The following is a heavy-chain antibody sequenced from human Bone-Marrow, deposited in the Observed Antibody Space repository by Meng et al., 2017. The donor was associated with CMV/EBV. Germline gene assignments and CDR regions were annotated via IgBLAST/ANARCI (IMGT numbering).Heavy chain of an antibody. CDR1: GYGFTTYG. Sequence: ASVKVSCKASGYGFTTYGITWVRQAPGQGLEWMGWISAYNGHTSYSQKFQGRVTLTTDTSTSTAFMDLRSLRSDDTAVYYCARVMELRSRLKYYFDYWGQGTLVTVPQ. CDR2: ISAYNGHT. D-gene: IGHD1-7*01. CDR3: ARVMELRSRLKYYFDY. V-gene: IGHV1-18*01. J-gene: IGHJ4*02.